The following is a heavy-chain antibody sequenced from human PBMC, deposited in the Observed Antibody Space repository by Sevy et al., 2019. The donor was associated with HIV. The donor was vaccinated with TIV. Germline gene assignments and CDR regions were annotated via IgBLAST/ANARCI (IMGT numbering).Heavy chain of an antibody. V-gene: IGHV4-59*01. CDR3: ARGSQYRGVAFDI. CDR2: IYYSGST. Sequence: SETLSLTCTVSGGSISSYYWRWIRQPPGKGLEWIGYIYYSGSTNYNPSLKSRVTISVDTSKNQFSLKLSSVTAADTAVYYCARGSQYRGVAFDIWGQGTMVTVSS. J-gene: IGHJ3*02. CDR1: GGSISSYY. D-gene: IGHD5-18*01.